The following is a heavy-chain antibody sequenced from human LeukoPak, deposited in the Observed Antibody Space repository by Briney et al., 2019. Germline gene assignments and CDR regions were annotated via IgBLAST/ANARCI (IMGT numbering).Heavy chain of an antibody. CDR2: ISSSSSYI. D-gene: IGHD1-26*01. CDR3: ARERRSWNYFDY. Sequence: GGSLRLSCAASGFTFSSYSMNWVRQAPGKGLEWVSSISSSSSYIYYADSVKGRFTISRDNAKNSLYLQMNSLRAEDTAVYYCARERRSWNYFDYWGQGTLVTVSS. CDR1: GFTFSSYS. V-gene: IGHV3-21*01. J-gene: IGHJ4*02.